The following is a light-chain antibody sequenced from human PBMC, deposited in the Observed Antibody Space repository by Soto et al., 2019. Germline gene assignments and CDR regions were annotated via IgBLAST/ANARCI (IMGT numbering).Light chain of an antibody. CDR1: QSVTSSC. CDR2: TTS. Sequence: EIVLTQSPGTLSLSPGERATLTCTASQSVTSSCLAWYQRKPGQAPRLLIHTTSIRATDIPDRFSGSGSGTDFTLTISRLEPEDFAVYYCQQCGGSPLFSFXPGTKPDIK. V-gene: IGKV3-20*01. J-gene: IGKJ3*01. CDR3: QQCGGSPLFS.